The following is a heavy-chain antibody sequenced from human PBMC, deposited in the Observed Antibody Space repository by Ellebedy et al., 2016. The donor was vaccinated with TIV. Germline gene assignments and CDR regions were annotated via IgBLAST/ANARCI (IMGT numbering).Heavy chain of an antibody. V-gene: IGHV1-18*04. CDR1: GYTFTSDY. J-gene: IGHJ3*02. D-gene: IGHD2-21*01. CDR3: ARLGPGYCGGDCYSLIAFDI. Sequence: ASVKVSCXASGYTFTSDYMHWVRQAPGQGLEWMGWISAYNGNTNYAQKLQGRVTMTTDTSTSTAYMELRSLRSDDTAVYYCARLGPGYCGGDCYSLIAFDIWGQGTMVTVSS. CDR2: ISAYNGNT.